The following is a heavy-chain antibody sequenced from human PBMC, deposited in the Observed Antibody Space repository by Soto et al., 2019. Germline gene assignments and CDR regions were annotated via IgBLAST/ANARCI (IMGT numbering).Heavy chain of an antibody. J-gene: IGHJ6*03. Sequence: QVQLVESGGGLVKPGGSLRLSCAASGFSFSDYYMSWVRQAPGKGLEWVSYISGSGTTIYYADSVQGRFTVSRDNAKNSLSLQLNSPRAEDTAVYYCARDDRLFYYYIDVWGEGTTVTVSS. V-gene: IGHV3-11*01. CDR3: ARDDRLFYYYIDV. CDR1: GFSFSDYY. CDR2: ISGSGTTI.